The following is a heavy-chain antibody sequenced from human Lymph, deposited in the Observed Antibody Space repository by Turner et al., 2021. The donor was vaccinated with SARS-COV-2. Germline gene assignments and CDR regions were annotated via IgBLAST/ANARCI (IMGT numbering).Heavy chain of an antibody. CDR2: INPNSGGT. CDR1: GYTFTGSY. CDR3: ARDVGRYNDVWSGYSGGYGMDV. J-gene: IGHJ6*02. D-gene: IGHD3-3*01. V-gene: IGHV1-2*02. Sequence: QVQLVQSGAEVKKPGASVKVSCTASGYTFTGSYMHWVRQAPGQGLEWMGWINPNSGGTNYAQKFQGRVTMTRDTSISADYMELSRLRSDDTAVYYCARDVGRYNDVWSGYSGGYGMDVWGQGTTVTVSS.